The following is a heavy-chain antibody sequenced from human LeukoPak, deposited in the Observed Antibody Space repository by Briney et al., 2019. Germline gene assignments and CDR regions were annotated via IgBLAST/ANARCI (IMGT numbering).Heavy chain of an antibody. D-gene: IGHD2-2*01. Sequence: SETLSLTCAVYGGSFSGYYWSWIRQPPGKGLEWIGEINHSGSTNYNPSLKSRVTISVDTSKNQFSLKLSSVTAADTAVYYCARDSAGYCSSTSCYGDAFDIWGQGTMVTVSS. CDR2: INHSGST. CDR3: ARDSAGYCSSTSCYGDAFDI. V-gene: IGHV4-34*01. CDR1: GGSFSGYY. J-gene: IGHJ3*02.